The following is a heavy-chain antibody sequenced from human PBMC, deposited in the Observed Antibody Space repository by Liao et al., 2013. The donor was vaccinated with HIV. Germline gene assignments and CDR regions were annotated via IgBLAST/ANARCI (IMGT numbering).Heavy chain of an antibody. V-gene: IGHV4-4*07. CDR3: ARAGDSSGVLPMDAFDI. Sequence: QVQLQESGPGLVKPSETLSLTCTVSGGSISSYYWSWIRQPAGKGLEWIGRIYSSGSTNYNPSLKSRVTISVDTSKNQFSLKLSSVTAADTAVYYCARAGDSSGVLPMDAFDIWGQGTMVTVSS. CDR1: GGSISSYY. CDR2: IYSSGST. J-gene: IGHJ3*02. D-gene: IGHD6-19*01.